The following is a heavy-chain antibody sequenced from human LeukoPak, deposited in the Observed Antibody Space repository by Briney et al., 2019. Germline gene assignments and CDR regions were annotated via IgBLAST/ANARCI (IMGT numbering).Heavy chain of an antibody. CDR2: MNPNSGNT. CDR3: ARAGQWELPTDY. CDR1: GYTFTSYD. Sequence: GASVKVSCKASGYTFTSYDINWVRQATGQGLEWMGWMNPNSGNTGYAQKFQGRVTMTRNTSISTAYMELSSLRSEDTAMYYCARAGQWELPTDYWGQGTLVTVSS. J-gene: IGHJ4*02. V-gene: IGHV1-8*01. D-gene: IGHD1-26*01.